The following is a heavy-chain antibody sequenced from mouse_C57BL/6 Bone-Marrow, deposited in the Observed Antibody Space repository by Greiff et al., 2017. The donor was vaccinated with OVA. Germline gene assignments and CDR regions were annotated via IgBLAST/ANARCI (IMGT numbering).Heavy chain of an antibody. D-gene: IGHD4-1*01. CDR2: INPNYGTT. V-gene: IGHV1-39*01. CDR3: ARRVLGRNWYFDV. Sequence: VQLQQSGPEPVKPGASVKIFCKASGYSFTDYNMNWVKQSNGKSLEWIGVINPNYGTTSYNQKFKGKATLTVDQSSSTAYMQLSSLTSEDSAVYYCARRVLGRNWYFDVWGTGTTVTVSS. CDR1: GYSFTDYN. J-gene: IGHJ1*03.